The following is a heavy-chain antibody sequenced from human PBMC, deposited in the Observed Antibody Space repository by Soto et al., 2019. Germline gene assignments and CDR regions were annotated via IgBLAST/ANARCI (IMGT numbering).Heavy chain of an antibody. V-gene: IGHV4-34*01. CDR3: ARGLWYQPPGGWFDP. CDR2: INHSGST. J-gene: IGHJ5*02. CDR1: GGSFSGYY. Sequence: LSLTFAVYGGSFSGYYWSWIRQPPGKGLEWIGEINHSGSTNYNPSLKSRVTISVDTSKNQFSLKLSSVTAADTAVYYCARGLWYQPPGGWFDPWGQGTLVTVSS. D-gene: IGHD2-2*01.